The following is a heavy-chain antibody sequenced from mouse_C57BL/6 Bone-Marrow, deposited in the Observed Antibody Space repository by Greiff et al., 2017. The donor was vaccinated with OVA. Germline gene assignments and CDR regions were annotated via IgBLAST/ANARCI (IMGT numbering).Heavy chain of an antibody. CDR3: AREEVYYGTYYAMDY. CDR2: INYDGSST. CDR1: GFTFSDYY. J-gene: IGHJ4*01. D-gene: IGHD2-1*01. V-gene: IGHV5-16*01. Sequence: VQLVESEGGLVQPGSSMKLSCTASGFTFSDYYMAWVRQVPEKGLEWVANINYDGSSTYYLDSLKSRFIISRDNAKNILYLQMSSLKSEDTATYYCAREEVYYGTYYAMDYWGQGTSVTVSS.